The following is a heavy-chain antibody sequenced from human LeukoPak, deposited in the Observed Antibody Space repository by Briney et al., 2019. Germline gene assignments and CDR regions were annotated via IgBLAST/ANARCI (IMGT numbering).Heavy chain of an antibody. D-gene: IGHD1-26*01. V-gene: IGHV3-21*01. CDR3: ARDGSGSYLPDYYYYGMDV. Sequence: GGSLRLSCAASGFTFSSYSMNWVRQAPGKGLEWVSSINYSSSYIYYADSVKGRFTISRDNAKNSLYLQMNSLRAEDTAVYYCARDGSGSYLPDYYYYGMDVWGQGTTVTVSS. J-gene: IGHJ6*02. CDR1: GFTFSSYS. CDR2: INYSSSYI.